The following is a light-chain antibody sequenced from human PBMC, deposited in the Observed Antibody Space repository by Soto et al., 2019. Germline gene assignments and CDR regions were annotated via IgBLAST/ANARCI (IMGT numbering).Light chain of an antibody. CDR3: QQYGSSGT. CDR1: QSVSNNY. V-gene: IGKV3-20*01. J-gene: IGKJ1*01. CDR2: GAS. Sequence: EMVLTQSPCSLSLSPWERSTLSCRASQSVSNNYLAWYQQKPGQAPRHLIYGASNRATGIPDRFSGSGSGTDFTLTISRLEPEDFAVYYCQQYGSSGTFGQGTKVDIK.